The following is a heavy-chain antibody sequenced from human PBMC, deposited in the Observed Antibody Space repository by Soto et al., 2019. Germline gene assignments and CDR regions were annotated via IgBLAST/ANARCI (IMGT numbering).Heavy chain of an antibody. CDR3: ARDRGLSTVVTPGY. Sequence: QVQLVQSGAEVKKPGASVKVSCKASGYTFTSYGISWVRQAPGQGLEWMGWISAYNGNTNYAQKLQGRVTMTTDTSSSKAYMDLRSMGSDDTAVYYCARDRGLSTVVTPGYWGQGTLVTVSS. J-gene: IGHJ4*02. D-gene: IGHD4-17*01. CDR2: ISAYNGNT. CDR1: GYTFTSYG. V-gene: IGHV1-18*01.